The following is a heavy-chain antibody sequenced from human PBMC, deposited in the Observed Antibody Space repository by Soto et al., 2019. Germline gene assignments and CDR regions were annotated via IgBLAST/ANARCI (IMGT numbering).Heavy chain of an antibody. CDR3: AKAGPGYYYFDY. J-gene: IGHJ4*02. V-gene: IGHV3-30*18. CDR2: ISYDGSNK. Sequence: GGSLRLCCAASGFTFSSYGMHWVRQAPGKGLEWVAIISYDGSNKYYADSVKGRFTISRDNSKNTLYLQMNSLRAEDTAVYYCAKAGPGYYYFDYWGEGT. D-gene: IGHD2-15*01. CDR1: GFTFSSYG.